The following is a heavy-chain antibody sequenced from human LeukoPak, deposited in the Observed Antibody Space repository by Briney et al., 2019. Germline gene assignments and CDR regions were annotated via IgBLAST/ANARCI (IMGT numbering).Heavy chain of an antibody. CDR3: ARDRPGGSSLDY. D-gene: IGHD6-13*01. Sequence: SETLSLTCTVSGGSISSGGYYWSWIRQPPGKGLEWIGYIYHSGSTYYNPSLKSRVTISIDSSNNQFSLKLSSVTAADTAVYYCARDRPGGSSLDYWGQGTLVTVSS. CDR1: GGSISSGGYY. CDR2: IYHSGST. J-gene: IGHJ4*02. V-gene: IGHV4-30-2*01.